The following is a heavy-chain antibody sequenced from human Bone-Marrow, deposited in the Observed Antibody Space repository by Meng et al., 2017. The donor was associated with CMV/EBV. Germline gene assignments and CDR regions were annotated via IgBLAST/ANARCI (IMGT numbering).Heavy chain of an antibody. V-gene: IGHV4-4*07. D-gene: IGHD6-13*01. CDR2: IYTSGST. CDR1: SISSYY. Sequence: SISSYYWSWIRQPAGKGLEWIGRIYTSGSTNCNPSLKSRVTMSVDTSKNQFSLKLSSVTAADTAVYYCARASGYSRVGQDQNWFDPWGQGTLVTVSS. CDR3: ARASGYSRVGQDQNWFDP. J-gene: IGHJ5*02.